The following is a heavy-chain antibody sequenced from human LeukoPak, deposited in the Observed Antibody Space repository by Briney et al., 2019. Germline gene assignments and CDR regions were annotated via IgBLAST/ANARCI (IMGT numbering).Heavy chain of an antibody. J-gene: IGHJ4*02. CDR1: GFPLSSYS. Sequence: GGSLRLSCAASGFPLSSYSMNWVRQAPGKGLEWVSYINIDSITVNYADSVKGRFTISRDNVKNSLYLQMTSLRAEDTAVYYCSTAKFDNWGQGTLVTVSS. V-gene: IGHV3-48*01. CDR3: STAKFDN. CDR2: INIDSITV.